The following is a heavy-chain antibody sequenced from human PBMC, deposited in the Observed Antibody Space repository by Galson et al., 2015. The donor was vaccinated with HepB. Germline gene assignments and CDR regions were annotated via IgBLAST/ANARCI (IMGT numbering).Heavy chain of an antibody. Sequence: SLRLSXXXSGFTFXSNGMSWVRQAPGKGLEWVSAIGSGGNTYYADSVKGRFTISRDNSKNTLYLQXNSLRAEDTAVYYCAKDLEAYFDSSVYYYGSPDYWXXXTLVTXSP. CDR3: AKDLEAYFDSSVYYYGSPDY. CDR1: GFTFXSNG. J-gene: IGHJ4*01. V-gene: IGHV3-23*01. CDR2: IGSGGNT. D-gene: IGHD3-22*01.